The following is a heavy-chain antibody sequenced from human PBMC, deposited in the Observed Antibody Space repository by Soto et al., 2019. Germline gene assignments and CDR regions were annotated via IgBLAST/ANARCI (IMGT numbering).Heavy chain of an antibody. CDR2: ISGSGGST. D-gene: IGHD3-3*01. CDR1: GFTFSSYA. Sequence: PGGSLRLSCAASGFTFSSYAMSWVRQAPGKGLEWVSAISGSGGSTYYADSVKGRFTISRDNSKNTLYLQMNSLRAVDTAVYYCAKDSRPVLRFLEWLPYYYMDVWGKGTTVTVS. V-gene: IGHV3-23*01. J-gene: IGHJ6*03. CDR3: AKDSRPVLRFLEWLPYYYMDV.